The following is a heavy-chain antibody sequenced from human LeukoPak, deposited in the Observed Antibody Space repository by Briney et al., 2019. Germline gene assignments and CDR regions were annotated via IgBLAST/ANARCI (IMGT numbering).Heavy chain of an antibody. V-gene: IGHV3-74*01. D-gene: IGHD5-18*01. CDR2: INSDGSIT. CDR1: GFSFSGHW. Sequence: GSLRLSCIASGFSFSGHWMHWVRQAPGKGLVWVSHINSDGSITSYADSVKGRFTISRDNAKNTLYLQMNSLRAEDTAVYYCARDAVDTANAVWGQGTTVSVSS. CDR3: ARDAVDTANAV. J-gene: IGHJ6*02.